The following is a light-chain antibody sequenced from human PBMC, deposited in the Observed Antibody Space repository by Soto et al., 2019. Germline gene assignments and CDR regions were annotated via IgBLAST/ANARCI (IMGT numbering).Light chain of an antibody. J-gene: IGLJ1*01. CDR2: EVI. V-gene: IGLV2-14*01. CDR3: SSNAISNTLV. Sequence: QSALTQPASVSGSPGQSITISCTGTSSDVGAYNYVSWYQHHPGKVPKLIIYEVINRPSGVSNRFSGSKSGNTASLTVSGLQAEDEADYYCSSNAISNTLVFGTGTKVTVL. CDR1: SSDVGAYNY.